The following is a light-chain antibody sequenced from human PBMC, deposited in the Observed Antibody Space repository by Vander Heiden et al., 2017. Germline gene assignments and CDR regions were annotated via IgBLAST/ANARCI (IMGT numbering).Light chain of an antibody. CDR2: RDS. V-gene: IGLV3-1*01. Sequence: SYELTQPPSVSVSPGQTASITCSGDKSGDKYACWYQQKPGQSPVLVIYRDSKRPSGIPERFSGSNSGNTATLTISGTQPTDEADYYCQAWDSSTVVFGGGTKLTVL. J-gene: IGLJ3*02. CDR1: KSGDKY. CDR3: QAWDSSTVV.